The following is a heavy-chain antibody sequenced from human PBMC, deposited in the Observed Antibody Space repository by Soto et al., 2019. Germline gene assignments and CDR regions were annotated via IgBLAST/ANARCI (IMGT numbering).Heavy chain of an antibody. CDR3: ASSNYYDSSGYYSFDY. CDR1: GFTFTNYG. CDR2: ISAYNGNT. V-gene: IGHV1-18*04. Sequence: QVQLVQSGGEVKKPGASVRVSCQTSGFTFTNYGVTWVRQAPGQGLEWMGWISAYNGNTNYAQKLQGRVTMTTDTSTSTAYMELRSLRSDDTAVYYCASSNYYDSSGYYSFDYWGQGTLVTVSS. J-gene: IGHJ4*02. D-gene: IGHD3-22*01.